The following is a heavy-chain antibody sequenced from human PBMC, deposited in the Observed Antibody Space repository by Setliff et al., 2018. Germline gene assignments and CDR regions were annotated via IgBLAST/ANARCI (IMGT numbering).Heavy chain of an antibody. V-gene: IGHV4-61*09. CDR2: IYTSGST. D-gene: IGHD6-19*01. J-gene: IGHJ6*04. CDR3: ARAISG. Sequence: SETLSLTCSVSGGSISSGSDYWTWIRQPAGKGLEWIGHIYTSGSTKYNSSLKSRVSISLDTSKNQFSLKLSSVTAADTAVYYCARAISGWDKGTTVTVSS. CDR1: GGSISSGSDY.